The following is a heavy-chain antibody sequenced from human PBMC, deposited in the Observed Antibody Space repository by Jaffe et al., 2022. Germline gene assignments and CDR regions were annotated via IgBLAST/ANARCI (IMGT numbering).Heavy chain of an antibody. CDR3: ARGSTESCSGGSCYSEYFDY. CDR2: IIPIFGTA. CDR1: GGTFSSYA. D-gene: IGHD2-15*01. V-gene: IGHV1-69*01. J-gene: IGHJ4*02. Sequence: QVQLVQSGAEVKKPGSSVKVSCKASGGTFSSYAISWVRQAPGQGLEWMGGIIPIFGTANYAQKFQGRVTITADESTSTAYMELSSLRSEDTAVYYCARGSTESCSGGSCYSEYFDYWGQGTLVTVSS.